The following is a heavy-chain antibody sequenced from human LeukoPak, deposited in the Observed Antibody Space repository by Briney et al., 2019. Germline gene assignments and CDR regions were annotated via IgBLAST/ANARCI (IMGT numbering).Heavy chain of an antibody. Sequence: SQTLSLTCTVSGGSISSGSYYWSWIRQPAGKGLEWIGRIYTSGSTYYNPSLKSRVTISVDASKNQFSLKLSSVTAADTAVYYCASHDTYYYDSSSPFFDYWGQGTLVTVSS. D-gene: IGHD3-22*01. J-gene: IGHJ4*02. CDR2: IYTSGST. CDR1: GGSISSGSYY. V-gene: IGHV4-61*02. CDR3: ASHDTYYYDSSSPFFDY.